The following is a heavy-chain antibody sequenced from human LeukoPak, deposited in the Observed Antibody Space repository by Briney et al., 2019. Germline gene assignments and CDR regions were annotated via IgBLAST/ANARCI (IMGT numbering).Heavy chain of an antibody. CDR2: ISAYNGNT. Sequence: ASVKVSCKASGYTFTSYGISWVRQAPGQGLEWMGRISAYNGNTNYAQKLQGRVTMTTDTSTSTAYMELRSLRSDDTAVYYCARDGQLVLYYYYGMDVWGQGTTVTVSS. J-gene: IGHJ6*02. D-gene: IGHD6-13*01. CDR3: ARDGQLVLYYYYGMDV. CDR1: GYTFTSYG. V-gene: IGHV1-18*01.